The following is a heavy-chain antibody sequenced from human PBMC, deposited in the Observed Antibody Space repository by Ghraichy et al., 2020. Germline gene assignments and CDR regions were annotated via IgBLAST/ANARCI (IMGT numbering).Heavy chain of an antibody. V-gene: IGHV1-2*02. J-gene: IGHJ4*02. CDR1: GYTFTGYY. D-gene: IGHD4-11*01. CDR3: AIDRAYSNWGPGGYYFDY. Sequence: ASVKVSCKASGYTFTGYYMHWVRQAPGQGLEWMGWINPNSGGTNYAQKFQGRVTMTRDTSISTAYMALSRLRSDDTAVYYCAIDRAYSNWGPGGYYFDYWGQGTLVTVSS. CDR2: INPNSGGT.